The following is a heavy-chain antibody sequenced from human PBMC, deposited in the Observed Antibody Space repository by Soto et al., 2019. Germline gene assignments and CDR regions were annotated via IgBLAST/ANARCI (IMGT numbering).Heavy chain of an antibody. CDR2: IIPVFGRP. Sequence: QVHLVQSGGEVKKPGSSVKVSCTAFGGTFNTYGISWVRQAPRQGLEWMGRIIPVFGRPNYAQRFQGRVTITADESTSTVYMVLCSLTSGDTALYYCARDSFLYGDYPIFDIWGQGALVTVSS. D-gene: IGHD4-17*01. CDR3: ARDSFLYGDYPIFDI. J-gene: IGHJ4*02. V-gene: IGHV1-69*01. CDR1: GGTFNTYG.